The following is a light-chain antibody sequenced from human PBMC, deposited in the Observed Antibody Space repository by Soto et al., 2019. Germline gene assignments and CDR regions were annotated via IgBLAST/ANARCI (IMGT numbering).Light chain of an antibody. CDR1: QSVSSSY. Sequence: EIVLTQSPGTLSLSPGERATLSCRASQSVSSSYLAWYQQKPGQAPRLLIYGASSRATGIPDRFSGSGSGTDFTHTISRLEPEDFAVYYCQHYGSSPQTFGQGTRLEIK. V-gene: IGKV3-20*01. CDR3: QHYGSSPQT. J-gene: IGKJ5*01. CDR2: GAS.